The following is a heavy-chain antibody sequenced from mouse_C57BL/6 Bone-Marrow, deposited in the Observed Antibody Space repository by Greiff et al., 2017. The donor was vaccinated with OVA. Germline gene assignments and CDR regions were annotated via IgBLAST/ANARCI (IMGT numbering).Heavy chain of an antibody. CDR1: GFTFSDYY. J-gene: IGHJ2*01. D-gene: IGHD4-1*01. CDR2: INYDGSST. Sequence: EVMLVESEGGLVQPGSSMKLSCTASGFTFSDYYMAWVRQVPEKGLEWVANINYDGSSTYYLDSLKSRFIISRDNAKNILYLQMSSLKSEDTATYYCARVWGGTEYFDYWGQGTTLTVSS. V-gene: IGHV5-16*01. CDR3: ARVWGGTEYFDY.